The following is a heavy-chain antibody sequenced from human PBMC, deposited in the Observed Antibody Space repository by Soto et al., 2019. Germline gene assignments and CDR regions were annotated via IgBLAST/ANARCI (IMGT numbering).Heavy chain of an antibody. J-gene: IGHJ3*01. CDR1: GFSVSNNY. CDR2: IYSGGST. V-gene: IGHV3-66*01. CDR3: ARDRGYR. D-gene: IGHD5-12*01. Sequence: QLVESEGGLVQPGGSLRLSCAASGFSVSNNYMKWVRQAPGKGLEWVSLIYSGGSTYYADSVKGRFTISRDNSKNTLFLQMNSLRVEDTAVYYCARDRGYRWGQGTMVTVSS.